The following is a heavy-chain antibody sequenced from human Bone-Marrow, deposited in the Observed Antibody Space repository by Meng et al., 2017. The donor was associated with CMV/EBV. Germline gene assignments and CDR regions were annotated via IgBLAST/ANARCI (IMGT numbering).Heavy chain of an antibody. J-gene: IGHJ4*02. Sequence: GGSLRLSCAASGFTFSSYWTHWVRQAPGKGLVWVSRINSDGSSTSYADSVKGRFTISRDNAKNTLYLQMNSLRAEVTAVYYCARDPAYYDFWSGYAYYFDYWVQGTLVTVPS. CDR3: ARDPAYYDFWSGYAYYFDY. D-gene: IGHD3-3*01. CDR1: GFTFSSYW. V-gene: IGHV3-74*01. CDR2: INSDGSST.